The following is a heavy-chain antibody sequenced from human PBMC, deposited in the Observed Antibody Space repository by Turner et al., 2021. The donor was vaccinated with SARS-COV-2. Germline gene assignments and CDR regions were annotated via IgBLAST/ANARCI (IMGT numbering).Heavy chain of an antibody. CDR3: ARDDTVDTAMVTLFDP. Sequence: QVQLVQSGAEEKKPGASVKVSCKASGYTFTGYYMHWVRQAPGQGLEWMGWINPNSGGTNYAQKFQGRVTMTRDTSISTAYMELSSLRSDDTAVYYCARDDTVDTAMVTLFDPWGQGTLVTVSS. J-gene: IGHJ5*02. CDR2: INPNSGGT. CDR1: GYTFTGYY. D-gene: IGHD5-18*01. V-gene: IGHV1-2*02.